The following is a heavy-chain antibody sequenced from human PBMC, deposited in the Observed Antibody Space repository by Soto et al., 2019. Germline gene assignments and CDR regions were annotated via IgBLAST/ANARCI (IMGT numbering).Heavy chain of an antibody. CDR1: GGSISSGGYS. D-gene: IGHD3-3*01. Sequence: PSETLSLTCAVSGGSISSGGYSWSWIRQPPGKGLEWIGYIYHSGSTYYNPSLKSRVTISVDRSKNQFSLKLSSVTAADTAVYYCARVWSGYLIDYWGQGTLVTVSS. CDR2: IYHSGST. CDR3: ARVWSGYLIDY. J-gene: IGHJ4*02. V-gene: IGHV4-30-2*01.